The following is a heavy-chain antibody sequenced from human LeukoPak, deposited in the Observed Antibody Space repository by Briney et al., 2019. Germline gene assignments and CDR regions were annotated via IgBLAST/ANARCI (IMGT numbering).Heavy chain of an antibody. V-gene: IGHV3-21*04. J-gene: IGHJ4*02. CDR2: ITSNNNYI. CDR1: GFTFSSYS. D-gene: IGHD4/OR15-4a*01. Sequence: GGSLRLSCAASGFTFSSYSMNWVRQAPGKGLEWVSSITSNNNYIYYADSVKGRFTISRDNSKNTLYLHMNSLRVEDTATYFCARALNRHIGAFEYWGQGALVTVSS. CDR3: ARALNRHIGAFEY.